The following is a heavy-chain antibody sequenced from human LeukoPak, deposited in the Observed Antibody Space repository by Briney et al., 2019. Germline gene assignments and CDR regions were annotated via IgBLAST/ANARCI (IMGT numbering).Heavy chain of an antibody. V-gene: IGHV1-2*06. Sequence: GASVKVSCKASGYTFTGYYMHWVRQAPGQGLEWMGRINPNSGGTNYAQKFQGGVTMTRDTSISTAYMELSRLRSDDTAVYYCASQGINYDILTGYYYYYGMDVWGQGTTVTVSS. D-gene: IGHD3-9*01. CDR3: ASQGINYDILTGYYYYYGMDV. J-gene: IGHJ6*02. CDR1: GYTFTGYY. CDR2: INPNSGGT.